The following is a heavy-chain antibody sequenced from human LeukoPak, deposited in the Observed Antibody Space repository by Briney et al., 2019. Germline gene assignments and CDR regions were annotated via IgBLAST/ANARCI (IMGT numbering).Heavy chain of an antibody. Sequence: SETLSLTCTVSGGSISIFYWNWIRQPPGKGLEWIGSIYNSGSTNYNPSLKTRATISGDTSKKQFSLKLSSVTAADTAVYYCTRDRELGFWGQGTLVTVSS. V-gene: IGHV4-59*01. D-gene: IGHD1-26*01. CDR3: TRDRELGF. CDR1: GGSISIFY. J-gene: IGHJ4*02. CDR2: IYNSGST.